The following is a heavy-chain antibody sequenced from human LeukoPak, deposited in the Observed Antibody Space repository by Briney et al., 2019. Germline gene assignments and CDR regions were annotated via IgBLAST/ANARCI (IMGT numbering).Heavy chain of an antibody. CDR2: IYPRDGNT. V-gene: IGHV1-46*01. CDR1: GYTFTSNY. J-gene: IGHJ4*02. Sequence: ASVKVSCKASGYTFTSNYIHWVRQTPGQGLEWMGMIYPRDGNTNYAQKFQGRVTMTADTSTSTVYMELRSLRSDDTAVYYCARESSSFYCDYWGQGTSVTVSS. CDR3: ARESSSFYCDY. D-gene: IGHD6-6*01.